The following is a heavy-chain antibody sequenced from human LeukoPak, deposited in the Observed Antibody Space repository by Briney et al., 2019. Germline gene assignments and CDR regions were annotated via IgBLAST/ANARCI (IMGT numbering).Heavy chain of an antibody. CDR3: ARDQHGMDV. J-gene: IGHJ6*02. CDR1: GDSVSNNIAA. Sequence: SQTLSLTFAISGDSVSNNIAAWSWIRQSPARGLEWLGSTYYRSKWYSDYAVSVKSRITINPDTSKNQFSLQLNSMTPEDTAVYYCARDQHGMDVWGQGTTVTVSS. V-gene: IGHV6-1*01. CDR2: TYYRSKWYS.